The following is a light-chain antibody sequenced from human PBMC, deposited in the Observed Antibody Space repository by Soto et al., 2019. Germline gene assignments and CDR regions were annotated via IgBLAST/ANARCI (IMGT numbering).Light chain of an antibody. CDR3: QRYGYAPYT. Sequence: EIVLTQSPGTLSLSPGERATLSCRASQNIPSTYLAWYKQKPGQAPRLLIYGASSRATGIPDRFSGSGSGTYLTLTISRLEPEDFAVYFCQRYGYAPYTLVQGTKLENK. J-gene: IGKJ2*01. CDR1: QNIPSTY. V-gene: IGKV3-20*01. CDR2: GAS.